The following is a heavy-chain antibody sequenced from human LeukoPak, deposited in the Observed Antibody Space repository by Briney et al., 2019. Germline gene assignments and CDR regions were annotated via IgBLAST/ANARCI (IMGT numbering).Heavy chain of an antibody. CDR3: AREGGPYRPLDY. V-gene: IGHV4-59*12. CDR2: IYYSGST. Sequence: PSETLSLTCTVSGGSISSYYWSWIRQPPGKGLEWIGYIYYSGSTNQNPSLRSRVTMSVDTSKNQFSLKLSSVTAADTAVYYCAREGGPYRPLDYSGQGTLVTVSS. CDR1: GGSISSYY. J-gene: IGHJ4*02.